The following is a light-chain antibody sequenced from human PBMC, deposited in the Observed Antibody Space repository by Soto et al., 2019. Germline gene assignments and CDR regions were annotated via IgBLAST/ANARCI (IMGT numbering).Light chain of an antibody. CDR3: QAWDTSTVV. V-gene: IGLV3-1*01. J-gene: IGLJ2*01. CDR2: QDT. CDR1: ELGDKY. Sequence: SYELTQPPSVSESPGQTASITCFGDELGDKYAFWYQQKPGQSPVLVISQDTERPSGIPERFSGSNSGNTATLTISGTQAMDEADYYCQAWDTSTVVFGGGTKLTVL.